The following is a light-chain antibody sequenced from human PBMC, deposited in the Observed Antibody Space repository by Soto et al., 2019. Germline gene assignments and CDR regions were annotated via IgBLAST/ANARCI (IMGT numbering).Light chain of an antibody. CDR1: QSIGTW. CDR2: DAS. J-gene: IGKJ5*01. V-gene: IGKV1-5*01. Sequence: DIQMTQSPSTLSASVGDRVTITCRASQSIGTWLAWYHHRPGKAPSLLIYDASTLRSGVPSRFSGSGSGTEFTLTISSLQADDFATYYCQQSDTYPLTLGQGTRLEIK. CDR3: QQSDTYPLT.